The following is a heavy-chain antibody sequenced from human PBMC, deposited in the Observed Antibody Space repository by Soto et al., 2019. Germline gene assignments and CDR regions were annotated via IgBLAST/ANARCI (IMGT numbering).Heavy chain of an antibody. CDR3: AKDNCISNSCDRLSNWIDP. D-gene: IGHD2-2*01. CDR2: IAWNSDII. Sequence: GGSLRLSCAASGSRFEDYAMHWVRQAPGKGLEWVSGIAWNSDIIGYADSVKGRFTISRDNGKNSLYLQMNSLRPEDTALYYCAKDNCISNSCDRLSNWIDPWGQGTVVTVAS. CDR1: GSRFEDYA. J-gene: IGHJ5*02. V-gene: IGHV3-9*01.